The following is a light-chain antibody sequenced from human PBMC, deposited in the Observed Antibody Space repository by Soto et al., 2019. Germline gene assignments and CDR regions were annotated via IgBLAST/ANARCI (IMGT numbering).Light chain of an antibody. Sequence: EIVMTQSPATLSVSPGERATLSCRASQSVSSNLAWYQQKPGQAPRLLIYGASTRATGIPARFSGSGSGTEFTLTISRLQSEDFAVYYCQQYNNGTWTFGQGTKVEIK. V-gene: IGKV3-15*01. CDR3: QQYNNGTWT. CDR1: QSVSSN. CDR2: GAS. J-gene: IGKJ1*01.